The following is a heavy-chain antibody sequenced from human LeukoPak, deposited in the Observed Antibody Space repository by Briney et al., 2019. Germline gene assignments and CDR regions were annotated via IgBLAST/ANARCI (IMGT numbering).Heavy chain of an antibody. CDR3: AKGAGAVVVPAATYYFDY. J-gene: IGHJ4*02. V-gene: IGHV3-23*01. CDR1: GFTFSSYA. CDR2: ISGSGGST. Sequence: PGGSLRLSCAASGFTFSSYAMSWVRQAPGKGLEWVSAISGSGGSTYYADSVKGRFTISRDNSKNTLYLQMNSLRAEDTAVYYCAKGAGAVVVPAATYYFDYWGQGTLVTVCS. D-gene: IGHD2-2*01.